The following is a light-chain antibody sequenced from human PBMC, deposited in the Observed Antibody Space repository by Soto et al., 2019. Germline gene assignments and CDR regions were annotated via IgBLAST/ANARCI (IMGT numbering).Light chain of an antibody. CDR1: SSAIGGYDF. J-gene: IGLJ1*01. V-gene: IGLV2-8*01. CDR2: EVN. CDR3: SSFAVSHIV. Sequence: PGQSVTLSCTGTSSAIGGYDFVSWYQQHPDKAPKLIIYEVNKRPSGVPDRFSGSRSGNTASLTVSGLQAEDEADYYCSSFAVSHIVFGTGTKVTVL.